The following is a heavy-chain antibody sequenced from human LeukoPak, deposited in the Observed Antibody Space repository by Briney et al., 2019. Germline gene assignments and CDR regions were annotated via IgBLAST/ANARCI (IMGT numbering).Heavy chain of an antibody. V-gene: IGHV4-59*12. CDR3: ARSGRRAAAGTLNY. CDR1: GGSINNYY. J-gene: IGHJ4*02. Sequence: SETLSLTCTVSGGSINNYYWSWVRQPPGAGLEWLAYIYYTGSTNYNPSLKSRVTISVDTSKNQFSLKLSSVTAADTAVYYCARSGRRAAAGTLNYWGQGTLVTVSS. D-gene: IGHD6-13*01. CDR2: IYYTGST.